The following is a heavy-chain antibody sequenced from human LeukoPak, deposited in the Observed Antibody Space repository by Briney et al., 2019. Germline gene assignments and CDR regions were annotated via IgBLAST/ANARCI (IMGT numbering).Heavy chain of an antibody. V-gene: IGHV1-18*01. J-gene: IGHJ6*03. CDR2: ISAYNGNT. CDR3: ASVVPSAPYNYYMDV. D-gene: IGHD2-2*01. CDR1: GYTFTSYG. Sequence: ASVKVSCKASGYTFTSYGISWVRQAPGQGLEWMGWISAYNGNTNYAQRFQGRVTVTTDESTSTAYMELSSLRSEDTAVYYCASVVPSAPYNYYMDVWGKGTTVTVSS.